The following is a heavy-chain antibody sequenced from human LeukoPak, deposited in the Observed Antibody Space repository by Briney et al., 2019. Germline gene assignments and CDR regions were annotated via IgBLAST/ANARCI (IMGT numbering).Heavy chain of an antibody. V-gene: IGHV1-18*01. Sequence: ASVKVSCKASGYTFTSYGISWVRQAPGQGLEWMGWISAYNGNTNYAQKLQGRVTMTTDTSTSTAYMELRSLRSDDTAVYYCARKGGYSYGQGDDAFDIWGQGTMVTVSS. D-gene: IGHD5-18*01. CDR2: ISAYNGNT. CDR3: ARKGGYSYGQGDDAFDI. CDR1: GYTFTSYG. J-gene: IGHJ3*02.